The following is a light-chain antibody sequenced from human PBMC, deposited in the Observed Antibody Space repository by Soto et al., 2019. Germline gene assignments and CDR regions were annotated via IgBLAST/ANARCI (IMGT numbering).Light chain of an antibody. J-gene: IGLJ2*01. CDR3: QAWDDTTGVV. V-gene: IGLV3-1*01. Sequence: SYELTQPPSVSVSPGQTATITCSGDNLGERFACWYQQKPGQSPVLVIYQDYRRPSGIPERFSGSNSGNTATLSISGIQAMDEADYYCQAWDDTTGVVFGGGTKLTVL. CDR2: QDY. CDR1: NLGERF.